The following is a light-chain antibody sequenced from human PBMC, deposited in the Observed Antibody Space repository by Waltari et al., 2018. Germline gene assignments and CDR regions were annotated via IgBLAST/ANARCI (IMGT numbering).Light chain of an antibody. CDR2: GAS. Sequence: DIVLTQSPGTLSLSPGERATLPCRASQRVENNNLAWYQQIPGQAPRLLIYGASRRATGIPDRFSGSGSGTDFTLTINRLEPEDFAVYYCLRCGILPFTFGPGTKVEIK. CDR1: QRVENNN. V-gene: IGKV3-20*01. J-gene: IGKJ3*01. CDR3: LRCGILPFT.